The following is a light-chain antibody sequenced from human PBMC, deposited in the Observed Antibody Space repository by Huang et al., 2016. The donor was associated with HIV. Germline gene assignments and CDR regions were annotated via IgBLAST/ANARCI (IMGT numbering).Light chain of an antibody. CDR1: QSISSN. Sequence: EVVMTQSPNTLSVSPGERATLSCRASQSISSNLAWYPQKPGQAPRLLIYRASARAAGVPARFSGSVSGTEFTLTISSLQSEDFAIYYCQQYNNWPPLTFGGGTKVEI. CDR3: QQYNNWPPLT. V-gene: IGKV3-15*01. CDR2: RAS. J-gene: IGKJ4*01.